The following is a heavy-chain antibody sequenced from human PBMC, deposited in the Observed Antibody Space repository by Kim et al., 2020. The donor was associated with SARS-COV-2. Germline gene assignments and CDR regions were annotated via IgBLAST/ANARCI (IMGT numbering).Heavy chain of an antibody. D-gene: IGHD4-4*01. CDR3: ARGDEYSNQLPEYFQH. J-gene: IGHJ1*01. Sequence: KLQGRVTMTTDTSTSTAYMELRSLRSDDTAVYYCARGDEYSNQLPEYFQHWGQGTLVTVSS. V-gene: IGHV1-18*01.